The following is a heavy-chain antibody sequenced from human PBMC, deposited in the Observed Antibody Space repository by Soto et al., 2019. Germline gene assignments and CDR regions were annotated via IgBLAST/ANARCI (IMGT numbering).Heavy chain of an antibody. CDR2: ISSSATII. J-gene: IGHJ6*03. V-gene: IGHV3-11*01. CDR1: GFTLSDYY. CDR3: ARAVKQWLVGGDYYYYYMDV. D-gene: IGHD6-19*01. Sequence: QVQLVESGGGLVKPGGSLILSCEASGFTLSDYYMTWIRQAPGKGLEWISYISSSATIIYYADSVKGRFTISRDNAKTSLYLQMNSLRADDTAVYYCARAVKQWLVGGDYYYYYMDVWGKGTTVTVSS.